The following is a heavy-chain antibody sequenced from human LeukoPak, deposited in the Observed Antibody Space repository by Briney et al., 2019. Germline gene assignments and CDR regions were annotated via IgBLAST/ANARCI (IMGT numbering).Heavy chain of an antibody. CDR3: ARAEEWLRYVSGVAENWFDP. V-gene: IGHV1-8*01. D-gene: IGHD5-12*01. J-gene: IGHJ5*02. CDR2: MNPNSGNT. Sequence: ASVKVSCKASGYTFTSYDINWVRQATGQGLEWMGWMNPNSGNTGYAQKFQGRVTMTRNTSISTAYMELSSLRSEDTAVYYCARAEEWLRYVSGVAENWFDPWGQGTLVTVSS. CDR1: GYTFTSYD.